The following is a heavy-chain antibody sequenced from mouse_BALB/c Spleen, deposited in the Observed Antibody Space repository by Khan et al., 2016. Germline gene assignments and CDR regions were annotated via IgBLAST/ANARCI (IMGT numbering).Heavy chain of an antibody. D-gene: IGHD2-1*01. CDR2: INPDTITI. CDR1: GFDFSRYW. J-gene: IGHJ2*01. CDR3: GRGNYVPGSLDY. V-gene: IGHV4-1*02. Sequence: EVKLLESGGGLVQPGGSLKLSCAASGFDFSRYWMSWVRQAPGKGLEWIGEINPDTITIDYAPSLKDKFIISRDNAKNTLYLQLIKVRSEDTALYYCGRGNYVPGSLDYWGQGTTLTVSS.